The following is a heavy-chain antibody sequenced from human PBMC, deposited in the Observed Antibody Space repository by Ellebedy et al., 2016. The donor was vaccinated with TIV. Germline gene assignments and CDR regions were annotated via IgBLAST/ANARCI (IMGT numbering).Heavy chain of an antibody. D-gene: IGHD1-26*01. CDR1: GFTFDDYT. Sequence: PGGSLRLSCAASGFTFDDYTMHWVRQAPGEGLEWVSVISWDGGHTYYADSVKGRFTITRDNSETSLFLEMNGLRTDDTAVYYCARELVGSATGIDYWGQGTLVTVSS. CDR3: ARELVGSATGIDY. CDR2: ISWDGGHT. J-gene: IGHJ4*02. V-gene: IGHV3-43*01.